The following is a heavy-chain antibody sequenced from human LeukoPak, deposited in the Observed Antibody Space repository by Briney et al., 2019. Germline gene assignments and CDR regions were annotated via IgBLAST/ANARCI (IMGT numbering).Heavy chain of an antibody. Sequence: SVKVSCKASGGTFSSYAISWVRQAPGQGLEWMGRIIPMLGIANYAQKFQGRVTITADKSTSTAYMELSSLRSEDTAVYYCARHIPRDAFDIWGQGTMVTVSS. V-gene: IGHV1-69*04. CDR2: IIPMLGIA. J-gene: IGHJ3*02. CDR3: ARHIPRDAFDI. CDR1: GGTFSSYA.